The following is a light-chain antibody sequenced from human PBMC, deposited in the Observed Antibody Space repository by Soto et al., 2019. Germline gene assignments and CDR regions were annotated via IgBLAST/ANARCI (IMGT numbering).Light chain of an antibody. CDR3: CSYAGDYTFV. CDR2: DVK. CDR1: SSDVGVYNY. Sequence: QSALTQPRSVSGSLGQSVTISCTGTSSDVGVYNYVTWYQQYPGKAPKVMIYDVKTRPSGVPDRFSGSKSGNTASLTISGLQAEDEADYYCCSYAGDYTFVFGTGTKLTVL. J-gene: IGLJ1*01. V-gene: IGLV2-11*01.